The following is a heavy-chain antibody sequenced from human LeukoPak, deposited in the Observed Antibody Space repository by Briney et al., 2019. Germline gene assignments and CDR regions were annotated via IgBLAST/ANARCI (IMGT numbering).Heavy chain of an antibody. V-gene: IGHV3-7*01. CDR2: IKQDGSEK. Sequence: GGSLRLSCAASGFTFSNYWMSWVRQTPGKGLEGVAEIKQDGSEKNYVDSVKGRFIISRDNTKSSLSLQMNSLRDEDTAVYYCARDKYMSGHVGSLFDPWGQGTLVIVSS. D-gene: IGHD1-1*01. CDR3: ARDKYMSGHVGSLFDP. J-gene: IGHJ5*02. CDR1: GFTFSNYW.